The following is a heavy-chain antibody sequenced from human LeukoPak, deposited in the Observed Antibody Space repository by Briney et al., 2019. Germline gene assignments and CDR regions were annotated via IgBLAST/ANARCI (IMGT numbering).Heavy chain of an antibody. CDR3: ARHPGITAAGTGFDI. J-gene: IGHJ3*02. V-gene: IGHV4-39*01. D-gene: IGHD6-13*01. CDR2: IYYSGRT. CDR1: GGSISSSTSH. Sequence: SGTLSLTRTVSGGSISSSTSHWGWIPQPPGKGLEWIGSIYYSGRTYYNPSLKSRLTISVDTSKNQFSLKLSSVTAADTAVYYCARHPGITAAGTGFDIWGQGTMVTVSS.